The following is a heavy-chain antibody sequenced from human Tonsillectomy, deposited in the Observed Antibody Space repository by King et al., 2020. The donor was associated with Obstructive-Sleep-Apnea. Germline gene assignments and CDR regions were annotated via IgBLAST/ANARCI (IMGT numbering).Heavy chain of an antibody. CDR3: AKDSMDYDSLTGPVDY. J-gene: IGHJ4*02. V-gene: IGHV3-23*04. Sequence: DVQLVESGGGLVQPGGSLRLSCAGSGFTFRTYAMSWVRQAPGKGLEWVSGISGSGGSTYYANSVKGRFTISRDNSKNTLYLQMTSLRAEDTAVYYCAKDSMDYDSLTGPVDYWGQGTLVTVSS. CDR2: ISGSGGST. CDR1: GFTFRTYA. D-gene: IGHD3-9*01.